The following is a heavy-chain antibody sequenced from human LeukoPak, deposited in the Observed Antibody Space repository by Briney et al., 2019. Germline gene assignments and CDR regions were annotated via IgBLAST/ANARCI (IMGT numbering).Heavy chain of an antibody. CDR1: GFTFRRYA. D-gene: IGHD3-10*01. J-gene: IGHJ5*02. V-gene: IGHV3-23*01. CDR2: ISGSDNNT. CDR3: AKTTSVYGSGDDYSDATNWFDP. Sequence: PGRSLRLSCAASGFTFRRYAMNWVRQAPGKGLEWISAISGSDNNTYYADSVKGRFTISRDNSKNTLYLQMNSLRAEDTAMYYCAKTTSVYGSGDDYSDATNWFDPWGQGTLVTVSS.